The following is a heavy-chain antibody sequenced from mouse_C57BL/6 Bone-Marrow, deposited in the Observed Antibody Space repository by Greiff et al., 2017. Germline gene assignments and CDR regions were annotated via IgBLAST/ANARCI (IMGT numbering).Heavy chain of an antibody. CDR1: GYTFTSYW. CDR3: ARGVTTDYFDY. CDR2: IDPSDSET. D-gene: IGHD2-2*01. V-gene: IGHV1-52*01. Sequence: QVQLKQPGAELVRPGSSVKLSCKASGYTFTSYWMHWVKQRPIQGLEWIGNIDPSDSETHYNQKFKDKATLTVDKSSSTAYMQLSSLTSEDSAVYYCARGVTTDYFDYWGQGTTLTVAS. J-gene: IGHJ2*01.